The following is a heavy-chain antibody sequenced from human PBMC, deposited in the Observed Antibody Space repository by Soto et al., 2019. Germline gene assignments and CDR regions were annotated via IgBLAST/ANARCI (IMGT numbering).Heavy chain of an antibody. CDR3: ARAKYDYSNSFDS. CDR1: GFTFSSYA. Sequence: QVQLVESGGGVVQPGRSLRLSCAASGFTFSSYAMHWVRQAPGKGLEWVAVISYDGSNKYYADSVKGRFTISRDHSKNTLYLQMNSLRAEDTAVYYCARAKYDYSNSFDSWGQGTLVTVSS. CDR2: ISYDGSNK. D-gene: IGHD4-4*01. J-gene: IGHJ4*02. V-gene: IGHV3-30-3*01.